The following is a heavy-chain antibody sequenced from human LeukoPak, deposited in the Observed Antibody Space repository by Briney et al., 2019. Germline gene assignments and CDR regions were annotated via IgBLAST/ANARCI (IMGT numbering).Heavy chain of an antibody. Sequence: GGSLRLSCVASGFTFNSYWMRWVRQAPGKGLEWVANIKQDGSKKYYVDSVKGRFTISRDNAKNSLYLQMNILRVEDTAVYYCAGLSGGVYNTNDYAWGQGTLVTVSS. CDR3: AGLSGGVYNTNDYA. CDR2: IKQDGSKK. CDR1: GFTFNSYW. D-gene: IGHD3-16*01. V-gene: IGHV3-7*01. J-gene: IGHJ5*02.